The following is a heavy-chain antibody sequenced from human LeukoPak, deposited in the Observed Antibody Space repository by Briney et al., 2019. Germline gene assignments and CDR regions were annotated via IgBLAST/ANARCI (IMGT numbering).Heavy chain of an antibody. J-gene: IGHJ4*02. Sequence: SETLSLTCAVYGGSFSGYYWSWIRQPPGKGLEWIGEITHSGSTNYNPSLESRVTISVDLSKNQFSLKLSSVTAADTAVYYCARATLELEPGFLFDYWGQGTLVTASS. CDR1: GGSFSGYY. D-gene: IGHD1-7*01. CDR2: ITHSGST. CDR3: ARATLELEPGFLFDY. V-gene: IGHV4-34*01.